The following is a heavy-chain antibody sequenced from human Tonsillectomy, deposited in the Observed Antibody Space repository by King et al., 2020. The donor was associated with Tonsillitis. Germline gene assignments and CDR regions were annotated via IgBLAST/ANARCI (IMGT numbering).Heavy chain of an antibody. Sequence: VQLQESGPGLVKPSQTLSLTCTVSGGSISSGGYYWSWIRQHPGKGLECIGYIYYTGTPYYNPSLKSRVSISVDTSKNQFSLKLSSLTAAATAVYYCASAPRGSLVRGAPLWWFDPWGQGTLVTVSS. V-gene: IGHV4-31*03. D-gene: IGHD3-10*01. CDR2: IYYTGTP. CDR1: GGSISSGGYY. J-gene: IGHJ5*02. CDR3: ASAPRGSLVRGAPLWWFDP.